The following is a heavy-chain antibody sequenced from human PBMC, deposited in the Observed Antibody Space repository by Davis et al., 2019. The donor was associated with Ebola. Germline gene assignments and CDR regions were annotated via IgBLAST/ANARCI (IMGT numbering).Heavy chain of an antibody. Sequence: SVKVSCKASGYTFNSYAINWVRQAPGQGLEWMGGIIPTFNTAGYAQKLQGRVTITADESTNSVYMELSNLRSEDTAVYYCARDSRDYDEYYFDYWGQGTLVTVSS. D-gene: IGHD4-17*01. CDR2: IIPTFNTA. CDR3: ARDSRDYDEYYFDY. V-gene: IGHV1-69*13. CDR1: GYTFNSYA. J-gene: IGHJ4*02.